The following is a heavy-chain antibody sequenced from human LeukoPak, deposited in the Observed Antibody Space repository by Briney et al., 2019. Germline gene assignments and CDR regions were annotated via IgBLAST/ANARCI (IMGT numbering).Heavy chain of an antibody. D-gene: IGHD2-15*01. CDR3: ASPYCSGGSCYENWFDP. J-gene: IGHJ5*02. CDR1: GFTFSDYY. V-gene: IGHV3-11*01. CDR2: ISSSGSTI. Sequence: PGGSLRLSCAASGFTFSDYYMSWIRQAPGKGLEWVSYISSSGSTIYYADSVKGRFTISRDNAKNSLYLQMNSLRAEDTAVYYCASPYCSGGSCYENWFDPWGQGTLVTVSS.